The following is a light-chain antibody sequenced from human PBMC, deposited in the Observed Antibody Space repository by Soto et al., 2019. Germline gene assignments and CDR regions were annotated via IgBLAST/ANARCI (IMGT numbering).Light chain of an antibody. CDR3: CSYAGSYTEV. V-gene: IGLV2-14*01. Sequence: QSVLTQPASVSGSPGQSITISCTGTSSDVGGYNYVSWYQQHPGKAPKLMIYDVSKRPSGVSNRFSGSKSGNTASLTISGLQAEDEADYYCCSYAGSYTEVFGTGTKVTVL. CDR1: SSDVGGYNY. J-gene: IGLJ1*01. CDR2: DVS.